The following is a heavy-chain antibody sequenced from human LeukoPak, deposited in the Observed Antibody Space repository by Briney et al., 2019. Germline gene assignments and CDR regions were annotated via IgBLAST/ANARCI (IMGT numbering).Heavy chain of an antibody. CDR3: SRASGYIAYDQFVY. V-gene: IGHV1-2*02. CDR1: GYTFTTYY. CDR2: INLIRGGT. D-gene: IGHD5-12*01. Sequence: ASVKLSRKASGYTFTTYYMHCVRWARGPPLKWLGWINLIRGGTNSTHNPPSRITMTRDSSISTTNMPLSRLTFDHAAVSYGSRASGYIAYDQFVYWGQGTLVTVSS. J-gene: IGHJ4*02.